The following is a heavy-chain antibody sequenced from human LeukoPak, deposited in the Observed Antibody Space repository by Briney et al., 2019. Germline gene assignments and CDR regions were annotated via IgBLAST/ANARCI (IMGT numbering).Heavy chain of an antibody. Sequence: ASVKVSCKASGYTFTGYYMHWVRQAPGQGLDWMGWINPDSGGTDYAQNFQGRVTMTRDTSISAAYMELSRLKSDDTAVYYCARAPKAIFGGTFDFWGQGTLPTVSS. J-gene: IGHJ4*02. V-gene: IGHV1-2*02. CDR2: INPDSGGT. CDR1: GYTFTGYY. D-gene: IGHD3-3*01. CDR3: ARAPKAIFGGTFDF.